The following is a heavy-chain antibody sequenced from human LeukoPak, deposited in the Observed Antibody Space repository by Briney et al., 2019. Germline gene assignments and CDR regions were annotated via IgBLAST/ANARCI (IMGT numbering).Heavy chain of an antibody. J-gene: IGHJ4*02. D-gene: IGHD3-22*01. Sequence: ASVKVSCKASGYTFTSYYMHWVRQAPGQGLEWMGIINPSGGSTSYAQKFQGRVTMTRDTSISTAYMELSRLRSDDTAVYYCARTTDRYDSSGYYLYYFDYWGQGTLVTVSS. CDR3: ARTTDRYDSSGYYLYYFDY. CDR1: GYTFTSYY. CDR2: INPSGGST. V-gene: IGHV1-46*01.